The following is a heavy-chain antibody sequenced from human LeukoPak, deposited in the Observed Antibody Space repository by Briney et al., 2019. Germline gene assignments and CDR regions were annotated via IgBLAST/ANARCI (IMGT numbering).Heavy chain of an antibody. CDR3: ASSAGSSWYSYYYYYSMDV. V-gene: IGHV3-7*01. Sequence: GGSLRLSCAASGFTFSSYWMSWVRQAPGKGLEWVANIKQDGSEKYYVDSVKGRFTISRDNAKNSLYLQMNSLRAEDTAVYYCASSAGSSWYSYYYYYSMDVWGQGTTVTVSS. CDR1: GFTFSSYW. J-gene: IGHJ6*02. D-gene: IGHD6-13*01. CDR2: IKQDGSEK.